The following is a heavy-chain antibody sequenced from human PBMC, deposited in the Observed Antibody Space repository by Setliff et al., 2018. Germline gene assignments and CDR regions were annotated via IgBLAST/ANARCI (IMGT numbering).Heavy chain of an antibody. CDR1: GYTFTTYY. CDR3: ARGHCSSGECPNYFDP. J-gene: IGHJ5*02. Sequence: ASVKVSCKASGYTFTTYYMHWVRQAPGQGLEWMGIINPTGGTTSYAQKFQDRVTIITDESTSTAYMELSSLTSADTAVYYCARGHCSSGECPNYFDPWGQGTQVTVSS. D-gene: IGHD2-15*01. CDR2: INPTGGTT. V-gene: IGHV1-46*01.